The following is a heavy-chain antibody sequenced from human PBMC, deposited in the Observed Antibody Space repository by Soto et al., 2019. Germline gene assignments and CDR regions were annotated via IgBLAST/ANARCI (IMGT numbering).Heavy chain of an antibody. D-gene: IGHD4-17*01. J-gene: IGHJ6*02. CDR2: IYYSGST. CDR1: GGSISSYY. Sequence: PSETLSLTCTVSGGSISSYYWSWIRQPPGKGLEWIGYIYYSGSTNYNPSLKSRVTISVDTSKNQFSLKLSSVTAADTAVYYCARADGDYVNYYYYYGMDVWGQGTTVTVSS. V-gene: IGHV4-59*01. CDR3: ARADGDYVNYYYYYGMDV.